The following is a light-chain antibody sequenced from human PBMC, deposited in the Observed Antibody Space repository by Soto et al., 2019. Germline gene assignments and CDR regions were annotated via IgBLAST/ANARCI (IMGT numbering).Light chain of an antibody. Sequence: QSVLTQPASVSGSPGQSITISCSGTSSDIGAYDHVAWFQQFPGKTPKLVTYSVSNRPSGVSYRFSGSKSGNTASLTISGLQADDEADYYCISYTVSRSYVFGPGTKVTVL. CDR2: SVS. V-gene: IGLV2-14*01. CDR1: SSDIGAYDH. J-gene: IGLJ1*01. CDR3: ISYTVSRSYV.